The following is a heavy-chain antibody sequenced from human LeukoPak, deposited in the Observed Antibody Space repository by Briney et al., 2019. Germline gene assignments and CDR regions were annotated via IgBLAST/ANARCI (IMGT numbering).Heavy chain of an antibody. D-gene: IGHD3-10*01. J-gene: IGHJ6*03. CDR2: INHSGST. CDR3: ARGGATMVRGTSYYYMDV. V-gene: IGHV4-34*01. CDR1: GGFFSGYY. Sequence: SETLSLTCAVYGGFFSGYYWSWIRQPPGKGLEWIGEINHSGSTTYNPSLKSRVTISVDTSKNQFSLKLSSVTAADTAVYYCARGGATMVRGTSYYYMDVWVKGTTVTVSS.